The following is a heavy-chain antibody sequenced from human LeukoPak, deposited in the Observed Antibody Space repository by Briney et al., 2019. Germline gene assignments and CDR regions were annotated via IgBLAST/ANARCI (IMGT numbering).Heavy chain of an antibody. CDR3: LWFGSGGFDY. V-gene: IGHV3-53*01. CDR2: IFSGGRK. CDR1: GFSVSFNY. J-gene: IGHJ4*02. D-gene: IGHD3-10*01. Sequence: GGSLRLSCAASGFSVSFNYMTWVRQAPGGWLEWVSVIFSGGRKYYADSVKRRFTISRDNSKNTLYLQMNSLRAEDTAVYYCLWFGSGGFDYWGQGTLVTVSS.